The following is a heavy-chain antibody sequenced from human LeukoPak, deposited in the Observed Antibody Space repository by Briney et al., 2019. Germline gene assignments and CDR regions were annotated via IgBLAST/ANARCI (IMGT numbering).Heavy chain of an antibody. V-gene: IGHV3-NL1*01. J-gene: IGHJ4*02. CDR2: IYSGGST. CDR3: ARYTHSSGFDY. CDR1: GFTFSSYG. D-gene: IGHD6-19*01. Sequence: GRSLRLSCAASGFTFSSYGMHWVRQAPGKGLEWVSVIYSGGSTYYADSVKGRFTISRDNPKNTLYLQMNSLRAEDTAVYYCARYTHSSGFDYWGQGTLVTVSS.